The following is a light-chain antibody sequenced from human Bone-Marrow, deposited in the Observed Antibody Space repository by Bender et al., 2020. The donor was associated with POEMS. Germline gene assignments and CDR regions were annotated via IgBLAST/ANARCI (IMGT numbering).Light chain of an antibody. V-gene: IGLV1-40*01. CDR2: GYN. J-gene: IGLJ3*02. CDR1: SSNTGSGYD. Sequence: QSVLTPPPSVSGAPGQRVTISCTGSSSNTGSGYDINWYQHLPGTAPKLLIYGYNNRPSGVPDRFSGSKSGTSASLAITGLQAEDEGDYYCGTWDSSLGAGHWVFGGGTKLTVL. CDR3: GTWDSSLGAGHWV.